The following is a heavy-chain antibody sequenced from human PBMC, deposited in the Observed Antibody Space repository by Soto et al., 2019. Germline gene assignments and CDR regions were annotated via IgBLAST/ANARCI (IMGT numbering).Heavy chain of an antibody. V-gene: IGHV3-48*03. CDR1: GFTFSSYE. J-gene: IGHJ6*02. CDR3: ARDFRVPRGPYYYYYGMDV. Sequence: GGSLRLSCAASGFTFSSYEMNWVRQARGKGLEWVSYISSSGSTIYYADSVKGRFTISRDNAKNSLYLQMNSLRAEDTAVYYCARDFRVPRGPYYYYYGMDVWGQGTTVTVSS. D-gene: IGHD3-10*01. CDR2: ISSSGSTI.